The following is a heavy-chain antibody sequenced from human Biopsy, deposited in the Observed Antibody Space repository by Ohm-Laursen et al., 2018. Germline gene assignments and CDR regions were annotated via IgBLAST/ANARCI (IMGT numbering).Heavy chain of an antibody. V-gene: IGHV3-33*01. CDR3: ARDRYYGSANYFGYYNMDV. J-gene: IGHJ6*02. Sequence: SLRLSCAAPGFTFSRHGMHWVRQAPGKGLEWVAVIWSDGSNKYYADSVKGRFTISRDNSKNTLFLQMNNLRAEDTAVYYCARDRYYGSANYFGYYNMDVWGQGTTVTVSS. D-gene: IGHD3-10*01. CDR1: GFTFSRHG. CDR2: IWSDGSNK.